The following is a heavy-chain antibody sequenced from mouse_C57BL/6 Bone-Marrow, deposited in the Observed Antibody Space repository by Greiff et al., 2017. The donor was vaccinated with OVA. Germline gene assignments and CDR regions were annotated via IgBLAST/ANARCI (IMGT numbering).Heavy chain of an antibody. D-gene: IGHD2-3*01. CDR3: TTGGLLRRFAY. V-gene: IGHV14-4*01. CDR1: GFNIKDDY. J-gene: IGHJ3*01. Sequence: EVHLVESGAELVRPGASVKLSCTASGFNIKDDYMHWVKQRPEQGLEWIGWIDPENGDTEYASKFQGKATITADTSSNTAYLQLSSLTSEDTAVYYCTTGGLLRRFAYWGQGTLVTVSA. CDR2: IDPENGDT.